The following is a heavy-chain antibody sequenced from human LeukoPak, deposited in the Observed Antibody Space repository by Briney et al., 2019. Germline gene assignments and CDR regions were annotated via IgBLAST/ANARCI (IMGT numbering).Heavy chain of an antibody. CDR3: ARQTDAPGGYCSSTSCYRPWFDP. CDR2: INHSGST. V-gene: IGHV4-34*01. CDR1: GGSFSGYY. Sequence: PSETLTLTCAVYGGSFSGYYWSWIRQPPGKGLEWIGEINHSGSTNYNPSLKSRVTISVDTSKNQFSLKLSSVTAADTAVYYCARQTDAPGGYCSSTSCYRPWFDPWGQGTLVTVSS. D-gene: IGHD2-2*01. J-gene: IGHJ5*02.